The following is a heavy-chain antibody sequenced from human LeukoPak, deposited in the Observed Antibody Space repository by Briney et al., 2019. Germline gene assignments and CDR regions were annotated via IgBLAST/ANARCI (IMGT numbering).Heavy chain of an antibody. CDR1: GLTFSGYG. J-gene: IGHJ4*02. D-gene: IGHD3-10*01. CDR2: IGTAGDT. CDR3: VGVGFGTYDY. Sequence: GGSLRLSCAASGLTFSGYGFHWVRQVTGEGLEWVSAIGTAGDTYYPGSVKGRFTISRENAKNSVYLHMNSLTAEDTAVYFCVGVGFGTYDYWGQGTLVTVSS. V-gene: IGHV3-13*01.